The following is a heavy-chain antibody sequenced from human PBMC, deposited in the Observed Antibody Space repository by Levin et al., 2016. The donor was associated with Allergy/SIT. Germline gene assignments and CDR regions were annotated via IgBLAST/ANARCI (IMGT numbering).Heavy chain of an antibody. J-gene: IGHJ4*02. V-gene: IGHV3-74*01. Sequence: GGSLRLSCAASGFTFSNYWMHWVRQAPGKGLLWVSRINTDGSVTNYADSVKGRFTISRDNANNTLYLQMNSLRAEDTAVYYCVGSGNYRVDYWGQGTLVTVST. CDR2: INTDGSVT. CDR3: VGSGNYRVDY. D-gene: IGHD1-1*01. CDR1: GFTFSNYW.